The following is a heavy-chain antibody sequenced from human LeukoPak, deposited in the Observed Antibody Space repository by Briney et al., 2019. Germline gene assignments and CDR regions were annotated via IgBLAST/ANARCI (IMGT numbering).Heavy chain of an antibody. V-gene: IGHV3-7*01. CDR2: IKEDGSEK. CDR3: ARDHYIWGSYPSDY. Sequence: HTGGSLRLSCAASGFTFSNYWMSWVRQAPGKGLKWVANIKEDGSEKYYVDSVKGRFTISRDNAKNSLYLQMNSLRAEDTAVYYCARDHYIWGSYPSDYWGQGTLVTVSS. CDR1: GFTFSNYW. J-gene: IGHJ4*02. D-gene: IGHD3-16*01.